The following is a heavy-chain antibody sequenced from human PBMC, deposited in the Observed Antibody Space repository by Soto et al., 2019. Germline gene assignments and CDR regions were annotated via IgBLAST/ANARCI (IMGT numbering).Heavy chain of an antibody. CDR1: GGTFSSYA. CDR2: IIPIFGTA. J-gene: IGHJ6*02. V-gene: IGHV1-69*12. CDR3: AKDIVLVPAARRTNYGMDV. Sequence: QVQLVQSEAEVKKPGSSVKVSCKASGGTFSSYAITWVRQAPGQGLAWMGGIIPIFGTANDAQNYQGRVTITADDSTSSAYMELSSLRAEATAVYYCAKDIVLVPAARRTNYGMDVWGQETTVTVSS. D-gene: IGHD2-2*01.